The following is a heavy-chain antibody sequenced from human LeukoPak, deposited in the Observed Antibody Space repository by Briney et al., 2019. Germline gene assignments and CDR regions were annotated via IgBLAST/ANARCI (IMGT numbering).Heavy chain of an antibody. J-gene: IGHJ3*02. V-gene: IGHV3-7*01. CDR1: GFTFSSYW. CDR3: ARDLVKGPDAFDI. CDR2: IKQDGSEK. Sequence: PGGSLRLSCAASGFTFSSYWMSWVRQAPGKGLEWVANIKQDGSEKYYVDSVKGRFTISRDNAKNSLYLQMNSLRAEDTAVYYCARDLVKGPDAFDIWGQGTMVTVSS. D-gene: IGHD3-10*01.